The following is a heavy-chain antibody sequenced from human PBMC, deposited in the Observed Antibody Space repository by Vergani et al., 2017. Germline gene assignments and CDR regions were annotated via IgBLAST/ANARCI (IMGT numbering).Heavy chain of an antibody. J-gene: IGHJ3*02. D-gene: IGHD3-3*01. CDR1: GGSISSSSYY. CDR2: IYYRGST. V-gene: IGHV4-39*01. CDR3: ARGRFLEWLSKEEGDPNAFDI. Sequence: QLQLQESGPGLVKPSETLSLTCTVSGGSISSSSYYWGWIRQPPGKGLEWIGSIYYRGSTYYNPSLKSRVTISVDTSKNQFSLKLSSVTAADTAVYYCARGRFLEWLSKEEGDPNAFDIWGQGTMVTVSS.